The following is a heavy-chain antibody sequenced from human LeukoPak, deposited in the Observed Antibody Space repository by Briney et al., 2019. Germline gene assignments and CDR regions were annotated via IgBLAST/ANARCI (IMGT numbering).Heavy chain of an antibody. V-gene: IGHV3-23*01. J-gene: IGHJ4*02. CDR1: GFTFISYA. Sequence: GGSLRLSCAASGFTFISYAMTWVRQAPGKGLEWVSAISGSGGSTYYADSVKGRFTISRDNSKNTLYVQMNSLRAEDTAVYYCALYSSGRTFDYWGQGTLVTVSS. CDR2: ISGSGGST. CDR3: ALYSSGRTFDY. D-gene: IGHD6-19*01.